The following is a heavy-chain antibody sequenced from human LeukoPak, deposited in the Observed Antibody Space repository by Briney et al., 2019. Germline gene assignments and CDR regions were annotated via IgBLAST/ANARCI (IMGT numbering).Heavy chain of an antibody. CDR3: TRGDGCSSTSCYHIDF. D-gene: IGHD2-2*01. J-gene: IGHJ4*02. CDR2: IKEDGREG. Sequence: GGSLSLSCAASGFTFSRYWMSWFRQAPGKGLEWVANIKEDGREGYYGGSVKGRFAISRDNAQNSLYLRMNSLRAEDTAVYYCTRGDGCSSTSCYHIDFWGQGTLVTVSS. V-gene: IGHV3-7*04. CDR1: GFTFSRYW.